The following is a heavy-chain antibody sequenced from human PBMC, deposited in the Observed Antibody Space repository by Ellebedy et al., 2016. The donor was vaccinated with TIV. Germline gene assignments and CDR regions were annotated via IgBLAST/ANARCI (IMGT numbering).Heavy chain of an antibody. J-gene: IGHJ4*02. CDR2: IGTAGDT. CDR1: GFTFSSYD. Sequence: GGSLRLXCAASGFTFSSYDMHWVRQATGKGLEWVSAIGTAGDTYYPGSVKGRFTISRDNSKNTLYLQMNSLRAEDTAVYYCVGSSGSVNWGQGTLVTVSS. V-gene: IGHV3-13*01. D-gene: IGHD6-13*01. CDR3: VGSSGSVN.